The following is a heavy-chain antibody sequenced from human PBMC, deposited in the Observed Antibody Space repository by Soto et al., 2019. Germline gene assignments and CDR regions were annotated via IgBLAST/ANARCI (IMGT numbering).Heavy chain of an antibody. D-gene: IGHD3-22*01. Sequence: PSETLSLTCTVSGGSISSSSYYWGWIRQPPGKGLEWIGNVYYGGSTYYNPSLKSRVTISVETSKSQFSLKLSSVTAADTAVYYCAGGDYYHSSGYYFYYYPMAVWGQGTTVTVSS. J-gene: IGHJ6*02. CDR2: VYYGGST. CDR3: AGGDYYHSSGYYFYYYPMAV. V-gene: IGHV4-39*01. CDR1: GGSISSSSYY.